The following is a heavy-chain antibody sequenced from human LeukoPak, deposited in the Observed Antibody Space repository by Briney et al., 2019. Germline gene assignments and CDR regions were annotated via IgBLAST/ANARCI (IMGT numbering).Heavy chain of an antibody. D-gene: IGHD1-26*01. V-gene: IGHV3-33*01. CDR2: VWFDGINK. CDR1: GFTFRTYG. Sequence: PGGSLRLSCAASGFTFRTYGMHWVRQAPGKGLEWVALVWFDGINKYQADSVRGRFTISRDNSKNTLFLQMNSLRVEDTAVHYCGRDDSGSSPVEYWGQGTLVTVSS. CDR3: GRDDSGSSPVEY. J-gene: IGHJ4*02.